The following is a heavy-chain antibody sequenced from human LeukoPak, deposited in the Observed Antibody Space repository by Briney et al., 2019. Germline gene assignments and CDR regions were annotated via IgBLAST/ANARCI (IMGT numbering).Heavy chain of an antibody. D-gene: IGHD3-16*02. CDR3: AKEPSRDDYVWGSYRHPYFDY. CDR1: GFIVSSNY. J-gene: IGHJ4*02. Sequence: PGGSLRLSCAASGFIVSSNYMNWVRQAPGKGLEWVSVIYTGGNTYYADSVKGRFTISRDNSRNTLYLQMNSLRAEDTAVYYCAKEPSRDDYVWGSYRHPYFDYWGQGTLVTVSS. CDR2: IYTGGNT. V-gene: IGHV3-53*01.